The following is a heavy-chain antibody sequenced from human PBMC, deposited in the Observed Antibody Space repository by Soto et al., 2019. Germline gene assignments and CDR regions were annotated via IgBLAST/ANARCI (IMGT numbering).Heavy chain of an antibody. CDR2: ISGSGGST. J-gene: IGHJ4*02. Sequence: EVQLLESGGGLVQPGGSLRLSCAASGFTFTTYAMTWVRQAPGKGLEWVSAISGSGGSTYYADSVKGRFTISRDNSKNTLFLQMNSLRAEDTAVYYCAKNWDTTFSSSSHWVQGTLVTVSS. D-gene: IGHD6-6*01. V-gene: IGHV3-23*01. CDR3: AKNWDTTFSSSSH. CDR1: GFTFTTYA.